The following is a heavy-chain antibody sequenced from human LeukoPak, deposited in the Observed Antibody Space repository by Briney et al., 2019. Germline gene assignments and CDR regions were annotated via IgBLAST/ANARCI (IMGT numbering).Heavy chain of an antibody. CDR2: IIVGSGAT. J-gene: IGHJ4*02. Sequence: GASVKVSCKASGFTSTNFAVQWVRQARGQPLEWIGWIIVGSGATKCAQDFQERVTITRDLSTSTLYMELRSLTSEDTAVYYCAADLSNPRMGASYLDSWGQGTLVTVSS. V-gene: IGHV1-58*01. CDR3: AADLSNPRMGASYLDS. D-gene: IGHD3-16*01. CDR1: GFTSTNFA.